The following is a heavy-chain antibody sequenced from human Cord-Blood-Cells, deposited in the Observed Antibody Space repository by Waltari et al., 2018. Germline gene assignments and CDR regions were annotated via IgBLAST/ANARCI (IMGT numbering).Heavy chain of an antibody. J-gene: IGHJ4*02. D-gene: IGHD3-3*01. CDR2: MNPNSGNT. CDR1: GYTFTSYD. V-gene: IGHV1-8*03. Sequence: QVQLVQSGAEVKKPGASVKVSCKASGYTFTSYDINWVRQATGQGLEWMGWMNPNSGNTGYAQKFQGRVTITRNTSISTAYMELSSLRSEDTAVYYCARTYTTFWSGYQIFDYWGQGTLVTVSS. CDR3: ARTYTTFWSGYQIFDY.